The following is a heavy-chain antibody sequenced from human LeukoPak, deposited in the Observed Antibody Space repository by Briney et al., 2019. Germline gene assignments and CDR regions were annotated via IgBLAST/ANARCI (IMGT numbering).Heavy chain of an antibody. Sequence: GGSLRLSCAASGFTFSSYGMHRVRQASGKGLEYVSAISSNGGSTYYANSVKGRFTIFRDNSKNTLYLQMGSLRAEDMAVYYCATSRYYDFWSGYYEYWGQGTLVTVSS. CDR2: ISSNGGST. J-gene: IGHJ4*02. CDR1: GFTFSSYG. V-gene: IGHV3-64*01. CDR3: ATSRYYDFWSGYYEY. D-gene: IGHD3-3*01.